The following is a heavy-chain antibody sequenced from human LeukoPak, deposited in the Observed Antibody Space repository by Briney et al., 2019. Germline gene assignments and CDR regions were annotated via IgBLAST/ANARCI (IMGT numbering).Heavy chain of an antibody. CDR3: ARQICSSTSCYAGDWFDP. D-gene: IGHD2-2*01. CDR2: IYYSGST. Sequence: PSETLSLTCTVSGGSISSYYWSWIRQPPGKGLEWIGYIYYSGSTNYNPSLKSRVTISVDTSKNQFSLKLSSVTAADTAVYYCARQICSSTSCYAGDWFDPWGQGTLVTVSS. V-gene: IGHV4-59*08. J-gene: IGHJ5*02. CDR1: GGSISSYY.